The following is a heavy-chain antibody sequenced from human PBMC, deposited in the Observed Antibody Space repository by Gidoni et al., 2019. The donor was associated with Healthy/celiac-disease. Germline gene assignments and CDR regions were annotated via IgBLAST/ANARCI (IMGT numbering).Heavy chain of an antibody. CDR2: ISAYNGHT. D-gene: IGHD3-3*01. Sequence: QVQLVQSGAEVKKPGAAVKVSCKASGYTFTSYGISWVRQAPGQGLEWMGWISAYNGHTNYAQKLQGRVTMTTVTSTSTAYMELRSLRSDDTAVYYCALGMAYDFWSGYSLDYWGQGTLVTVSS. V-gene: IGHV1-18*01. CDR3: ALGMAYDFWSGYSLDY. CDR1: GYTFTSYG. J-gene: IGHJ4*02.